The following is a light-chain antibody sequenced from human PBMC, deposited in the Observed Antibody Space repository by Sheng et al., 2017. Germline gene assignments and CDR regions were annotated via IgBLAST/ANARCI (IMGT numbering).Light chain of an antibody. CDR3: QQYDSSPWT. CDR2: GAS. Sequence: EIVMTQSPATLSVSPGERATLSCRASQSVGNTLAWYQQKPGQAPRLLIYGASSRATGIPDRFSGSGSGTDFTLTISRLEPEDFAVYYCQQYDSSPWTFGQGTKVEIK. V-gene: IGKV3-20*01. CDR1: QSVGNT. J-gene: IGKJ1*01.